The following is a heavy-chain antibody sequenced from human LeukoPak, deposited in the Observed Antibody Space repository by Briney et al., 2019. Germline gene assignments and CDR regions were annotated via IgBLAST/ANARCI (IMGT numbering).Heavy chain of an antibody. V-gene: IGHV1-18*01. CDR3: ARGYDFWSGYYSPQYYYYGMDV. Sequence: ASVKVSCKASGYTFTSYGISWVRQAPGQGLEWMGWISAYNGNTNYAQKFQGRVTMTRDTSISTAYMELSRLRSDDTAVYYCARGYDFWSGYYSPQYYYYGMDVWGQGTTVTVSS. J-gene: IGHJ6*02. D-gene: IGHD3-3*01. CDR1: GYTFTSYG. CDR2: ISAYNGNT.